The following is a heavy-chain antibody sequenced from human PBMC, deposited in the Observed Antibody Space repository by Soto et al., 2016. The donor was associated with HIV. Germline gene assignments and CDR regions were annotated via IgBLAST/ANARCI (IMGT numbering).Heavy chain of an antibody. D-gene: IGHD6-13*01. J-gene: IGHJ3*02. CDR3: ARDRNMAAVGDAFHI. CDR1: GFTFSSYW. CDR2: ISTRSNYI. V-gene: IGHV3-21*02. Sequence: EVQLVESGGGLVQPGGSLRLSCAASGFTFSSYWMNWVRQAPGKGLEWVASISTRSNYIYEADSVKGRFTISRDNAENSLYLQMNNLRVEDTAVYYCARDRNMAAVGDAFHIWGQGTTVTVSS.